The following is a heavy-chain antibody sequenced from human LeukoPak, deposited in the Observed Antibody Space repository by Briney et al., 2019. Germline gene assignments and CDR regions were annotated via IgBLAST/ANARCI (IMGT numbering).Heavy chain of an antibody. CDR1: GFTFSSYS. V-gene: IGHV3-21*04. D-gene: IGHD2-15*01. CDR2: ISSSSSYI. CDR3: AKGSGDSCFSPLDS. J-gene: IGHJ4*02. Sequence: PGGSLRLSCAASGFTFSSYSMNWVRQAPGKGLEWVSSISSSSSYIYYADSVKGRFTISRDNAKNSLYLQMNSLRAEDTAVYYCAKGSGDSCFSPLDSWGQGTLVTVSS.